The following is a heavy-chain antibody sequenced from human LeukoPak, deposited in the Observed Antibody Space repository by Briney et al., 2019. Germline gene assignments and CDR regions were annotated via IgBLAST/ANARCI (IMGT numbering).Heavy chain of an antibody. CDR3: AKDLNPGDWNDVFDY. V-gene: IGHV3-23*01. Sequence: GGSLRLSCSASGFTFNNYGMSWVRQAPGKGLEWVSSISGSGDSTYYADSVKGRFTISRDNSKNTLYLQMNSRRAEDTAVYYCAKDLNPGDWNDVFDYWGQGTLVTVSS. D-gene: IGHD1-1*01. J-gene: IGHJ4*02. CDR1: GFTFNNYG. CDR2: ISGSGDST.